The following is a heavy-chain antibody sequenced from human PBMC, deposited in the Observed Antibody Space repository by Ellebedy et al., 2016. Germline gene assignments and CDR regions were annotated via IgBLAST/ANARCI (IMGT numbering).Heavy chain of an antibody. D-gene: IGHD2-8*02. V-gene: IGHV4-59*04. J-gene: IGHJ3*02. CDR1: GGSISSYS. CDR2: IFHTVNT. Sequence: SETLSLTCSVSGGSISSYSWSWLRQPPGEGLEWIGDIFHTVNTYYNSSLTSRVTMSVDTSRNQFSLKLNSVTAADTAMYFCATATGGWMAPHAFDIWGQGTLVTVSS. CDR3: ATATGGWMAPHAFDI.